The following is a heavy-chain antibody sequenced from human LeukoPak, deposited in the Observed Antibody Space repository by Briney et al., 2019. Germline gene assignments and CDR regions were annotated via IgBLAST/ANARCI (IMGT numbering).Heavy chain of an antibody. CDR3: ARGFALDF. V-gene: IGHV6-1*01. CDR1: GDTVSSNSAA. Sequence: SQTLSLTCDISGDTVSSNSAAWNWIRQSPSRGLEWLGRTYYRSKWYYDYAVSVRSRITISPDTSKNQFSLQLNSVTADDTAVYYCARGFALDFWGQGTMVTVSS. J-gene: IGHJ3*01. CDR2: TYYRSKWYY.